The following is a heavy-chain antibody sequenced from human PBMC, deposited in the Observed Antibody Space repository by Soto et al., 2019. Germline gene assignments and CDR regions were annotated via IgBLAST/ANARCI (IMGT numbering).Heavy chain of an antibody. D-gene: IGHD6-19*01. CDR2: MNPNSGNT. J-gene: IGHJ6*02. Sequence: ASVKVSCKASGYTFTSYDINWVRQATGQGLEWMGWMNPNSGNTGYAQKFQGRVTMTRNTSISTAYMELSSLRSEDTAVYYCAREWQWLVRDYYYGMDAWGQGTTVTVSS. V-gene: IGHV1-8*01. CDR1: GYTFTSYD. CDR3: AREWQWLVRDYYYGMDA.